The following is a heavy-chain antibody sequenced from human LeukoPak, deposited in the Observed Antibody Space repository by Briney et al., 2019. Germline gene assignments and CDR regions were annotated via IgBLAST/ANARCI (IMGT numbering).Heavy chain of an antibody. J-gene: IGHJ4*02. D-gene: IGHD3-9*01. Sequence: SETLSLTCAVYGGSFSGYYWSWIRQPPGKGLEWIGEINHSGSTNYNPSLKSRVTISVDTSKNQLSLKLSSVTAADTAVYYCARSARVLTGPYYFDYWGQGTLVTVSS. CDR3: ARSARVLTGPYYFDY. CDR1: GGSFSGYY. CDR2: INHSGST. V-gene: IGHV4-34*01.